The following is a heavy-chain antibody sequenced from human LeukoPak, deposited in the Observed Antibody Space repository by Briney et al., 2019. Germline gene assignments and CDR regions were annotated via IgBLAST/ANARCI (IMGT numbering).Heavy chain of an antibody. CDR1: GFTFSSYG. V-gene: IGHV3-30*02. D-gene: IGHD3-10*01. Sequence: PGRSLRLSCAASGFTFSSYGMHWVRQAPGKGLEWVAFIRYDGSNKYYADSVKGRFTISRDNSKNTLYLQMNSLRAEDTAVYYCAKDKTLLWFGETYFDYWGQGTLVTVSS. CDR3: AKDKTLLWFGETYFDY. CDR2: IRYDGSNK. J-gene: IGHJ4*02.